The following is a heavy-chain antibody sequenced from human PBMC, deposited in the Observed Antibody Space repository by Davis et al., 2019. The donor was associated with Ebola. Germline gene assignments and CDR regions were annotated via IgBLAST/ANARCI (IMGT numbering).Heavy chain of an antibody. CDR1: GFTFSSYA. J-gene: IGHJ6*02. CDR3: ARRAARAYYYYGMDV. CDR2: ISSSGSTI. V-gene: IGHV3-11*01. Sequence: GESLKISCAASGFTFSSYAMSWIRQAPGKGLEWVSYISSSGSTIYYADSVKGRFTISRDNAKNSLYLQMNSLRAEDTAVYYCARRAARAYYYYGMDVWGQGTTVTVSS. D-gene: IGHD6-6*01.